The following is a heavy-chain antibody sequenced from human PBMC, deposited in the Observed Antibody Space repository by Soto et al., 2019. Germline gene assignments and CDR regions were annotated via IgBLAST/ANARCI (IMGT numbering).Heavy chain of an antibody. CDR3: AKDLTRQLAYWLDP. CDR2: IIPIFGTA. CDR1: GGTFSSYA. D-gene: IGHD6-6*01. J-gene: IGHJ5*02. Sequence: SVKVSCKASGGTFSSYAISWVRQAPGQGLEWMGGIIPIFGTANYAQKFQGRVTITADESTSTAYMELSSLTSDDTALYYCAKDLTRQLAYWLDPWGQGTQVTVSS. V-gene: IGHV1-69*13.